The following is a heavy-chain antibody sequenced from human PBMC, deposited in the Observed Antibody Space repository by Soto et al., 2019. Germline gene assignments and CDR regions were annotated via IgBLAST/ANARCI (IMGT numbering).Heavy chain of an antibody. CDR3: ARWSFRSFVLGYDFWSGYYSEGGDYYYYGMDV. V-gene: IGHV3-7*05. Sequence: EVQLVESGGGLVQPGGSLRLSCAASGFTFSSYWMSWVRQAPGKGLEWVANIKQDGSEKYYVDSVKGRFTISRDNAKNSLYLQMNSLRAEDTAVYYCARWSFRSFVLGYDFWSGYYSEGGDYYYYGMDVWGQGTTVTVSS. CDR2: IKQDGSEK. D-gene: IGHD3-3*01. J-gene: IGHJ6*02. CDR1: GFTFSSYW.